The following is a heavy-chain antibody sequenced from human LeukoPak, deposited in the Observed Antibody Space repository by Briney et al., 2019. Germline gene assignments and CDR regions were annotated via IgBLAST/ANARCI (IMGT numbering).Heavy chain of an antibody. D-gene: IGHD1-1*01. Sequence: SETLSLTCTVSGGSISSYYWSWIRQPPGKGLEWIGYIYYSGSTNYNPSLKSRVTISVDASKNQFPLKVSSVTAADTAVYYCARHGTTGTNLNWFDPWGQGTLVTVSS. J-gene: IGHJ5*02. CDR1: GGSISSYY. CDR3: ARHGTTGTNLNWFDP. CDR2: IYYSGST. V-gene: IGHV4-59*01.